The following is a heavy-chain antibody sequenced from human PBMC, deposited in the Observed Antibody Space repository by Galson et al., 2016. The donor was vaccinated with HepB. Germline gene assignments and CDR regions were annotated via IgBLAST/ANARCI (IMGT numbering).Heavy chain of an antibody. D-gene: IGHD4-17*01. CDR3: AKDMRAGDYARRAFDI. CDR2: ISWNSGRI. J-gene: IGHJ3*02. V-gene: IGHV3-9*01. Sequence: SLRLSCAASGFTFNYYDMYWVRQAPGKGLEWVSGISWNSGRIAYADSVKGRFTISRDNAKNSRFLEMNSLRAEDTALYYCAKDMRAGDYARRAFDIWGQGTMVLVSS. CDR1: GFTFNYYD.